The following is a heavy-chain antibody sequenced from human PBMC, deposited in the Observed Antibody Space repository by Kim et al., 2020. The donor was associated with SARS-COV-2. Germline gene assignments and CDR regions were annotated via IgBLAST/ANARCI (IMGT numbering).Heavy chain of an antibody. J-gene: IGHJ4*02. V-gene: IGHV4-34*01. CDR2: INHSGST. CDR1: GGSFSGYY. Sequence: SETLSLTCAVYGGSFSGYYWSWIRQPPGKGLEWIGEINHSGSTNYNPYLKSRVTISVDTSKNKISLKLSSVIAADKAVYYCARGRDYWGQGTLVNV. CDR3: ARGRDY.